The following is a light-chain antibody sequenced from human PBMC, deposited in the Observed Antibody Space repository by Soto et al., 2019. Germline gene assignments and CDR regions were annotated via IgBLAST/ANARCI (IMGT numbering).Light chain of an antibody. Sequence: VLTQSPATLSVSPGERATLSCRASQSVINNYLAWYQQKPGQAPRLLIYGASNRATGIPDRFSGSGSGTDFTLTISRLEPEDFAVYYCQQYGSSGTFGQGTKVAI. CDR1: QSVINNY. CDR2: GAS. CDR3: QQYGSSGT. V-gene: IGKV3-20*01. J-gene: IGKJ1*01.